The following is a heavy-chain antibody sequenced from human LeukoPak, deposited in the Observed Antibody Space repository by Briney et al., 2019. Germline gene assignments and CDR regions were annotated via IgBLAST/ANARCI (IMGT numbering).Heavy chain of an antibody. CDR2: ISGSGGSA. CDR3: AKGDYSNRRYYFDY. J-gene: IGHJ4*02. V-gene: IGHV3-23*01. CDR1: GFTFSSYA. D-gene: IGHD4-11*01. Sequence: GGSLRLSCAASGFTFSSYAMSWVRQAPGKGLEWVSAISGSGGSAYYADSVKGRFTISRDNSKNTLYLQMNSLRAEDTAVYYCAKGDYSNRRYYFDYWGQGTLVTVSS.